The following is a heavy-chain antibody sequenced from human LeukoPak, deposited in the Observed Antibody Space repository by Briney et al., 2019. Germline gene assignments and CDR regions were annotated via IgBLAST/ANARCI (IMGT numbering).Heavy chain of an antibody. V-gene: IGHV4-61*02. CDR1: GGSISSGSYY. CDR3: ARVSSSWYQDWYFDL. J-gene: IGHJ2*01. CDR2: IYTSGST. D-gene: IGHD6-13*01. Sequence: KASQTLSLTCTVSGGSISSGSYYWSWIRQPAGKGLEWIGRIYTSGSTNYNPSLKSRVTMSVDMSKNQFSLKLSSMIAADTAVYYCARVSSSWYQDWYFDLWGRGTLVTVPS.